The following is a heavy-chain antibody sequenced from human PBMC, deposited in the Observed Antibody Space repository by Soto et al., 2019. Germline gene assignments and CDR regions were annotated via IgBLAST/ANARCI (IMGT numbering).Heavy chain of an antibody. Sequence: PGGSLRLSCSASGFTFSSYAMHWVRQAPGKGLEYVSAISSNGGSTYYADSVKGRFAISRDNSKNTLYLQMSSLRAEDTAVYYCVKDGQGGGSYYWGQGTTVTVSS. V-gene: IGHV3-64D*06. J-gene: IGHJ6*02. CDR2: ISSNGGST. CDR1: GFTFSSYA. CDR3: VKDGQGGGSYY. D-gene: IGHD1-26*01.